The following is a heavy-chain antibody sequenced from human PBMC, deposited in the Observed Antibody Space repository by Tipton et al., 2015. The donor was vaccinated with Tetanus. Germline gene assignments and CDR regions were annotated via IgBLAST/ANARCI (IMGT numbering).Heavy chain of an antibody. D-gene: IGHD1-26*01. V-gene: IGHV4-31*03. CDR2: IYYSGTT. Sequence: TLSLTCTVSGGSISSGGHYWSWIRQHPGKGLEWIGEIYYSGTTDYNPSLKSRVTISVDTSKNQFSLKLKPVTAADTAVYYCARDQARGARGWNYFDYWGQGTLVTVSS. CDR3: ARDQARGARGWNYFDY. J-gene: IGHJ4*02. CDR1: GGSISSGGHY.